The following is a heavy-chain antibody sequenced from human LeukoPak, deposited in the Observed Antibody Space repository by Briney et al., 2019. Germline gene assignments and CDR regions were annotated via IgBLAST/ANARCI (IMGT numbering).Heavy chain of an antibody. V-gene: IGHV3-23*01. D-gene: IGHD2-2*01. Sequence: SVKGRFTISRDNSKNTLYLQMNSLRAEDAAVYYCTKGGHNCDSNSCYNDWGQGTLVSVSS. CDR3: TKGGHNCDSNSCYND. J-gene: IGHJ4*02.